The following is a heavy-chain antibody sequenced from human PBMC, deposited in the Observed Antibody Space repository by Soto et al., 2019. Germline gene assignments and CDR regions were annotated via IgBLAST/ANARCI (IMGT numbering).Heavy chain of an antibody. CDR3: ARGSDYAGVFDY. V-gene: IGHV4-61*01. CDR2: ISNTGSA. D-gene: IGHD3-16*01. Sequence: ETLSLTCTVSGGSVSSGTYYWSWIRQPPGKALEWIGYISNTGSASYNPSLKSRVTISVDSSRNQFSLKLSSVTAADTAVYYCARGSDYAGVFDYWGQGALVTVSS. CDR1: GGSVSSGTYY. J-gene: IGHJ4*02.